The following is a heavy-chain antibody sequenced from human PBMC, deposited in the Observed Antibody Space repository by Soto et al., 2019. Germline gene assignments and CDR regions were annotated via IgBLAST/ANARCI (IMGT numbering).Heavy chain of an antibody. CDR2: INPNSGGT. CDR3: ARESQSSSGYYNY. D-gene: IGHD3-22*01. CDR1: GYTFTGYY. J-gene: IGHJ4*02. V-gene: IGHV1-2*02. Sequence: GASVKVSCKASGYTFTGYYMHWVRQAPGQGLEWMGWINPNSGGTNYAQKFQGRVTMTRDTSISTAYMELSRLRSDDTAVYYCARESQSSSGYYNYWGQGTLVTVS.